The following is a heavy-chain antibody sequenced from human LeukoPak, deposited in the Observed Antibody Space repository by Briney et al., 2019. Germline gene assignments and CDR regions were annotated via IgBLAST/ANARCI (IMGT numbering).Heavy chain of an antibody. D-gene: IGHD2-15*01. V-gene: IGHV4-59*01. Sequence: SETLSLTCTVSGGSISSYYWSWIRQPPGKGLEWIGYIYYSGSTNYNPSLKSRVTISAATSKNQFSLKLSSVTAADTAVYYCARGHTYCSGGSCYSYPPDYWGQGTLVTVSS. CDR2: IYYSGST. J-gene: IGHJ4*02. CDR1: GGSISSYY. CDR3: ARGHTYCSGGSCYSYPPDY.